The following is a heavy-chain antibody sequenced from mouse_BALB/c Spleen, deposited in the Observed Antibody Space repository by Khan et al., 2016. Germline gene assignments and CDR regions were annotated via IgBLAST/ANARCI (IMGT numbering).Heavy chain of an antibody. J-gene: IGHJ1*01. CDR3: ASLYYYGSSWYFDV. CDR1: GYSITSDYA. CDR2: ISYSGST. D-gene: IGHD1-1*01. Sequence: EVKLLESGPGLVKPSQSLSLTCTVTGYSITSDYAWNWIRQFPGNKLEWMGYISYSGSTSYNPSLKSRISITRDTSKNQFFLKLNSVTTEDTATYYCASLYYYGSSWYFDVWGAGTTVTVSS. V-gene: IGHV3-2*02.